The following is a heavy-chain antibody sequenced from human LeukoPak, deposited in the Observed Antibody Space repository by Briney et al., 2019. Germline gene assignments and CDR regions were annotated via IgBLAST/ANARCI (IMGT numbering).Heavy chain of an antibody. Sequence: GASVKVSCKASGGTFSSYAISWVRQAPGQGLEWMGGIIPIFGTANYAQKFQGRVTITADESTSTAYMELSSLRSEDTAVYYCARDQLGYCSGGSCYSPQLQHWGQGTLVTVSS. J-gene: IGHJ1*01. D-gene: IGHD2-15*01. CDR1: GGTFSSYA. V-gene: IGHV1-69*13. CDR3: ARDQLGYCSGGSCYSPQLQH. CDR2: IIPIFGTA.